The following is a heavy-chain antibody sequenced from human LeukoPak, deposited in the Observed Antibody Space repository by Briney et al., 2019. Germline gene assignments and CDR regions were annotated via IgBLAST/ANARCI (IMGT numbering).Heavy chain of an antibody. CDR3: ARQCSSISCDFLPPLDY. V-gene: IGHV3-7*01. Sequence: PGGSLRLSCAASGFTFSSYWMTWVRQAPGKGLEYVANIKQDGSEKYYVDPVKGRFTISRDNAKNSLYLQMNSLRAEDTAVYYCARQCSSISCDFLPPLDYWGQGTLVTVSS. CDR2: IKQDGSEK. D-gene: IGHD2-2*01. CDR1: GFTFSSYW. J-gene: IGHJ4*02.